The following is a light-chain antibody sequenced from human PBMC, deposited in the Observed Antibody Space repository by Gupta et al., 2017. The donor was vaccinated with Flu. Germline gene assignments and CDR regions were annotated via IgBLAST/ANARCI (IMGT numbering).Light chain of an antibody. CDR3: RQGLQTPLT. J-gene: IGKJ4*01. CDR2: LGS. CDR1: QSLLAITGHNY. Sequence: VSPGEPASISCRSSQSLLAITGHNYLDWYLQKPGQSPQLLIYLGSTRASGVPDRFSGSGSGTDFTLKISRVEAEDVGVYFCRQGLQTPLTFGGGTKVEIK. V-gene: IGKV2-28*01.